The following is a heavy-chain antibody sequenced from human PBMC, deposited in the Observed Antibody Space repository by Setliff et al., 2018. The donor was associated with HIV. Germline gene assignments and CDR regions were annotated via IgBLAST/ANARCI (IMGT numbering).Heavy chain of an antibody. V-gene: IGHV4-59*11. D-gene: IGHD1-26*01. Sequence: PSETLSLTCAVYGGSISSHYWSWIRQPPGKELEWIGYVFSSGSTTYNPSLKSRVTISIDTSKNQFSLKVSSVTAADTAVYYCARGWEWGAPLDYWGQGTLVTVSS. J-gene: IGHJ4*02. CDR1: GGSISSHY. CDR2: VFSSGST. CDR3: ARGWEWGAPLDY.